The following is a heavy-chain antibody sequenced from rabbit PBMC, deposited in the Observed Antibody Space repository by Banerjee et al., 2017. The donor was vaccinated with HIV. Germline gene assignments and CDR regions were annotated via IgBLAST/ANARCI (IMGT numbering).Heavy chain of an antibody. CDR1: GFSFNSYW. V-gene: IGHV1S40*01. CDR3: ARDLAGVIGWNFGL. Sequence: QSLEESGGDLVKPGASLTLTCTASGFSFNSYWIYWVRQAPGKGLEWIACIYGGSGNTYYANWARGRFTISKTSSTTVTLQMTSLTAADTATYFCARDLAGVIGWNFGLWGQGTLVTVS. D-gene: IGHD4-1*01. CDR2: IYGGSGNT. J-gene: IGHJ4*01.